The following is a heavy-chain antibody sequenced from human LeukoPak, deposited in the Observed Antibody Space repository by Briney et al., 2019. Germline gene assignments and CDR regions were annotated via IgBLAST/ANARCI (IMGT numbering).Heavy chain of an antibody. D-gene: IGHD3-22*01. CDR1: GFTFSSYA. Sequence: GGSLRLSCAASGFTFSSYAMSWVRQAPGKGLERVSGIGGSGDNTYYADSVKGRFTISRDNSKNTLYVQVNSLGTEDTAAYYCAKGSYYDSSGSFYFDYWGQGTLVTVSS. J-gene: IGHJ4*02. CDR2: IGGSGDNT. CDR3: AKGSYYDSSGSFYFDY. V-gene: IGHV3-23*01.